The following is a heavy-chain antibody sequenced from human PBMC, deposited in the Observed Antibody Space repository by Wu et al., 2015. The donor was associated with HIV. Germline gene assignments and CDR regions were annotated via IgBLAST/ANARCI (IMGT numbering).Heavy chain of an antibody. Sequence: QVQLVQSGADVKKPGASVKVPCQASGYIFTGHHIFWVRQAPGQGLEWMGWINANGGGTSFAQKFQGRVSMTLDVYMKTVYMELRSLTSDDTAVYFCARGISAWHMAAFDIWGQGTTVIVSS. J-gene: IGHJ3*02. V-gene: IGHV1-2*02. CDR3: ARGISAWHMAAFDI. D-gene: IGHD6-19*01. CDR2: INANGGGT. CDR1: GYIFTGHH.